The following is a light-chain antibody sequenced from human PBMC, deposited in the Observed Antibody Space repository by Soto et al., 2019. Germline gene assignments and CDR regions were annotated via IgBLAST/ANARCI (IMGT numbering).Light chain of an antibody. V-gene: IGLV2-11*01. J-gene: IGLJ2*01. CDR3: CSYAGSVV. CDR2: DVS. CDR1: SSDVGGYNY. Sequence: QSVLTQPRSVSGSPGQSVTIPCTGTSSDVGGYNYVSWYQQHPGKAPKLMIYDVSKRPSGVPDRFSGSKSGNTASLTISGLQAEDEADYYCCSYAGSVVFGGGTKLTVL.